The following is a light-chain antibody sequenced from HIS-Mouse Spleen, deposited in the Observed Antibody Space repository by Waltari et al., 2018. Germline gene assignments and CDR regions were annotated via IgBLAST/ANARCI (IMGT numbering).Light chain of an antibody. CDR3: SSYTSSSTLRV. CDR2: EVS. Sequence: QSALTQPASVSGSPVQSITISCTGTRSDVGGYNYVPWYQQHPGKAPNLMIYEVSNRPSGVSNRFSGSKSGNTASLTISGLQAEDEADYYCSSYTSSSTLRVFGGGTKLTVL. V-gene: IGLV2-14*01. CDR1: RSDVGGYNY. J-gene: IGLJ2*01.